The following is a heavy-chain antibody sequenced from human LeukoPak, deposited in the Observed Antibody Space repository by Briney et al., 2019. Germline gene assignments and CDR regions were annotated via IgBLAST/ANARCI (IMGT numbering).Heavy chain of an antibody. CDR2: IRSKAYGGTT. J-gene: IGHJ4*02. CDR3: TRVIVATKDY. D-gene: IGHD5-12*01. V-gene: IGHV3-49*04. CDR1: GFTFGDYA. Sequence: GRSLRLSCTGSGFTFGDYAMNWVRQAPGKGLEWVGFIRSKAYGGTTEYAASVKGRFTISRDDSKSIAYLQMNSLKTEDTAVYYCTRVIVATKDYWGQGTLVTVSS.